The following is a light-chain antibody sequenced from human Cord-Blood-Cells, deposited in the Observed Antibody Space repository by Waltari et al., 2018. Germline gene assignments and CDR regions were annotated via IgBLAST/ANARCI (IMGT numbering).Light chain of an antibody. CDR1: QGISSY. CDR2: AAS. CDR3: QQYYSYPFT. V-gene: IGKV1-8*01. Sequence: AIRMTQSPSSFSASTGDRVTITCRASQGISSYLAWYQQKPGKAPKLLIYAASTLQIRVPYVFRGSGSGTYFTLTISCLQSEDFATYYCQQYYSYPFTFGPGTKVDIK. J-gene: IGKJ3*01.